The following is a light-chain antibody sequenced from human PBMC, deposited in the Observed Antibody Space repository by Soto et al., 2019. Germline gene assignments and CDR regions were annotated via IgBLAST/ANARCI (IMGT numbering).Light chain of an antibody. CDR3: SSYTDRNNLV. V-gene: IGLV2-8*01. CDR1: SSDVGGYNY. Sequence: QSALTQPPSASGSPGQSVAISCTGTSSDVGGYNYVSWYQQHPGKAPKLMIYEVNKRPSGVPDRFSGSKSGNTASLTVSALQAEDEADYYCSSYTDRNNLVFGTGTKVTVL. J-gene: IGLJ1*01. CDR2: EVN.